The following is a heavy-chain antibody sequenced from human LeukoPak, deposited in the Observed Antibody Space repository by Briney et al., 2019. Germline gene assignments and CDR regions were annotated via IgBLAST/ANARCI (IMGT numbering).Heavy chain of an antibody. J-gene: IGHJ4*02. V-gene: IGHV4-38-2*02. Sequence: SETLSLTCTVSGYSITSAYYWGWIRQPPGKGLEWIGSFFLKGSTYYNPSLKSRVTISVDTSKNQFSLKLRSVTAADTAVYYCARGLGWYTSSYFDYWGQGTLVTVSS. CDR1: GYSITSAYY. CDR2: FFLKGST. D-gene: IGHD1-1*01. CDR3: ARGLGWYTSSYFDY.